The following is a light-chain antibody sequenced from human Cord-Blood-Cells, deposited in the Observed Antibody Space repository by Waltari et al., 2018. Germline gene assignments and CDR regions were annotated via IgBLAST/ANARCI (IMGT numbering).Light chain of an antibody. J-gene: IGKJ1*01. V-gene: IGKV1-5*01. CDR2: DAT. Sequence: DIQMTHSPSTLSASVGDRGTITCRSSQSISSWLAWYQQKPGKAPKLLIYDATSLESGAPSRCGGSGSGTEFTLTISSLQPDDFATYYCQQYNSYWTFGQGTKVEIK. CDR3: QQYNSYWT. CDR1: QSISSW.